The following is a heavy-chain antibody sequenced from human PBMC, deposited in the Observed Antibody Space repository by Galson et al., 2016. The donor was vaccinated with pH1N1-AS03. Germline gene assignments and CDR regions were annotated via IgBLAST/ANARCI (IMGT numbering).Heavy chain of an antibody. Sequence: SLRLSCAGSGFTFSPYAMHWVRQAPGKGLEWVAVISSDGSNKYYSDSGKGRFTISRDNSKSTLYLQMNSLRAEDSAVYYYARETVVGTGFEYWGQGTLVTVSS. CDR1: GFTFSPYA. D-gene: IGHD6-19*01. CDR3: ARETVVGTGFEY. CDR2: ISSDGSNK. J-gene: IGHJ4*02. V-gene: IGHV3-30*04.